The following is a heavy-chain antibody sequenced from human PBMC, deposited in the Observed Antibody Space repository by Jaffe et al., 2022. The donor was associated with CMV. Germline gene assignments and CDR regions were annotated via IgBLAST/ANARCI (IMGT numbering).Heavy chain of an antibody. V-gene: IGHV1-3*01. CDR2: INAGNGNT. CDR3: ARDPDFRRDYDSSGDDAFDI. Sequence: QVQLVQSGAEVKKPGASVKVSCKASGYTFTSYAMHWVRQAPGQRLEWMGWINAGNGNTKYSQKFQGRVTITRDTSASTAYMVLSSLRSEDTAVYYCARDPDFRRDYDSSGDDAFDIWGQGTMVTVSS. CDR1: GYTFTSYA. D-gene: IGHD3-22*01. J-gene: IGHJ3*02.